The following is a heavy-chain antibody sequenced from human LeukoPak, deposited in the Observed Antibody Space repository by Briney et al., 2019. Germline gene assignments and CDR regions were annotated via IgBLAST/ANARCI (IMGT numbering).Heavy chain of an antibody. V-gene: IGHV3-74*01. Sequence: GGSLRLSCAASGFTFSSYWMHWVRHAPGKGLVWASRINSDGSSTSYADSVKGRFTISRDNAKNTLYLQMNSLRAEDTAVYYCGGPAFDPWGQGTLVTVSS. CDR1: GFTFSSYW. CDR3: GGPAFDP. CDR2: INSDGSST. D-gene: IGHD2-15*01. J-gene: IGHJ5*02.